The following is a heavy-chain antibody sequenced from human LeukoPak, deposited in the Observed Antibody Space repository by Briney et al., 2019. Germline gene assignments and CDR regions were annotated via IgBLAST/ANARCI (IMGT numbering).Heavy chain of an antibody. CDR2: ISSSGSTI. CDR3: ARDHHRRLYDSQARDTFDI. V-gene: IGHV3-11*04. D-gene: IGHD3-22*01. Sequence: GGSLRLSCAASGFTFSDYYMSWIRQAPGKGLEWVSYISSSGSTIYYADSVKGRFSISRDNAKNSLYLQMNSLRAEDTAVYYCARDHHRRLYDSQARDTFDIWGQGTLVTVSS. CDR1: GFTFSDYY. J-gene: IGHJ3*02.